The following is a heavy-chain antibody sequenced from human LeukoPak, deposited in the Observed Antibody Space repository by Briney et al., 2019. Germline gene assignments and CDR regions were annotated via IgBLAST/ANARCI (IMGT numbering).Heavy chain of an antibody. CDR1: GGTFSSYA. D-gene: IGHD6-13*01. CDR3: ARRGYSSSWYFDY. Sequence: SVKVSCKASGGTFSSYAISWVRQAPGQGLEWMGGIIPIFGTANYAQKFQGRVTITADKSTSTAYMELSSLRSEDTAVYYCARRGYSSSWYFDYWGQGTLVTVSS. J-gene: IGHJ4*02. V-gene: IGHV1-69*06. CDR2: IIPIFGTA.